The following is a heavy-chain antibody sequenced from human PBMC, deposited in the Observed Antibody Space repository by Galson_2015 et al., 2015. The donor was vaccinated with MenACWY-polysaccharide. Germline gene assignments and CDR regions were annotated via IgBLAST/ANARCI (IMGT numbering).Heavy chain of an antibody. CDR2: MNPNSGNT. Sequence: SVKVSCKASGYKFSSYDINWVRQASGQGLEWMGWMNPNSGNTGYAQKFQGRVAMTRDTATSTAYMELRMLRYDDTAVYYCTRIIARKRTSVDSWGQGTLVSVS. J-gene: IGHJ4*02. D-gene: IGHD2-21*01. V-gene: IGHV1-8*01. CDR3: TRIIARKRTSVDS. CDR1: GYKFSSYD.